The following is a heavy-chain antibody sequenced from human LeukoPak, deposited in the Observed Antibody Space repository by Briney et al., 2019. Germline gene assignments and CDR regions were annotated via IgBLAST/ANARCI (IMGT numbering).Heavy chain of an antibody. Sequence: GGSLRLSCAASGFTVSSNYMSWVRQAPGKGLEWVSVIYSGGSTYYADSVKGRFTISRDNSKNTLYLQMNSLRAEDTAVYYCARDKYGATDNFDSWGQGTLVTVST. CDR3: ARDKYGATDNFDS. CDR2: IYSGGST. D-gene: IGHD4/OR15-4a*01. V-gene: IGHV3-53*01. J-gene: IGHJ4*02. CDR1: GFTVSSNY.